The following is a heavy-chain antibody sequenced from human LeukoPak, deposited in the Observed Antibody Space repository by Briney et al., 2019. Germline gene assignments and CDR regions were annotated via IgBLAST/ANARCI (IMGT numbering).Heavy chain of an antibody. J-gene: IGHJ5*02. D-gene: IGHD1-1*01. CDR1: GFTFSSDA. V-gene: IGHV3-23*01. CDR3: ARGATDVTRWFDP. Sequence: PGGSLRLSCAASGFTFSSDAMSWVRQAPGKGLEWVSAISGSGGSTYYADSVKGRFTISRDNAKNSLYLQMNGLRAEDTAVYYCARGATDVTRWFDPWGQGTRVTVSS. CDR2: ISGSGGST.